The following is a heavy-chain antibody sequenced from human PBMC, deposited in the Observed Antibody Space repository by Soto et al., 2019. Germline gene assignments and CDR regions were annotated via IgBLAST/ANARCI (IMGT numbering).Heavy chain of an antibody. CDR2: IYYSGST. Sequence: SETLSLTCTVSAGSISSYYWNWIRQPPGKGLEWIGYIYYSGSTNYNPSLKSRVTISIDTSKNQFSLILSSVTAADTAVYYCARAVSGYYFDYWGQGTLVTVSS. D-gene: IGHD5-12*01. CDR1: AGSISSYY. J-gene: IGHJ4*02. V-gene: IGHV4-59*01. CDR3: ARAVSGYYFDY.